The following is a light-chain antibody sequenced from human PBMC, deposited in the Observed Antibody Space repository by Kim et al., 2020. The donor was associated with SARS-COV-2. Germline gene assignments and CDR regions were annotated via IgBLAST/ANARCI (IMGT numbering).Light chain of an antibody. CDR2: YAS. V-gene: IGKV3-15*01. Sequence: EIVMTQSPATLSVSPGERATLSCWASQSVTTNLAWYQHKPGQAPRLLIYYASTRATGVPARFSGSGSGTEFTLTISGLQSEDSAVYYCQQYENWPTITFGQGTRMEIK. CDR1: QSVTTN. CDR3: QQYENWPTIT. J-gene: IGKJ5*01.